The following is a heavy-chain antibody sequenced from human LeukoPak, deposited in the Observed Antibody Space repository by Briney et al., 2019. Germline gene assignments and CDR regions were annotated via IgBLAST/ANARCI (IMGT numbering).Heavy chain of an antibody. CDR2: ISAYNGNT. D-gene: IGHD2-15*01. J-gene: IGHJ5*02. V-gene: IGHV1-18*01. CDR3: ARADIVVVVAATRWFDP. CDR1: GYTFTSYG. Sequence: ASVKVSCKASGYTFTSYGISWVRQAPGQGLKWMGWISAYNGNTTYAQKLQGRVTMTTDTSTSTAYMELRSLRSDDTAVYYCARADIVVVVAATRWFDPWGQGTLVTVSS.